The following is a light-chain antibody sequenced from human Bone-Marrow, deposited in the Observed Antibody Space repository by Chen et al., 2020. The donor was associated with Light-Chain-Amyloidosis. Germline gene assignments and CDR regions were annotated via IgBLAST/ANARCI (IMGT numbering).Light chain of an antibody. CDR3: QSADSSGTYEVI. V-gene: IGLV3-25*03. CDR1: DLPTKY. J-gene: IGLJ2*01. Sequence: SYALTQPPSVSVSPGQTARITCSGDDLPTKYAYWYQQKPGTAPVLVIHRDTERPSGISERFSGSSSGTTATLTISGVQAEDEADYHCQSADSSGTYEVIFGGGTKLTVL. CDR2: RDT.